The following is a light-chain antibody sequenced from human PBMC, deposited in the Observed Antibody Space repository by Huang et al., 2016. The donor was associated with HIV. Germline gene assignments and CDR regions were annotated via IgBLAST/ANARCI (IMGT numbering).Light chain of an antibody. V-gene: IGKV4-1*01. Sequence: DIVMTQSPGSLTVSLGERASINCTSSQPLLSTANNKSYLAWYQQKPRQPPKALIYWASNRESGVPERFSGSGSGTDFTRTISSLQAEDVALYYCQQYYSASITFGQGTRVEI. J-gene: IGKJ5*01. CDR2: WAS. CDR1: QPLLSTANNKSY. CDR3: QQYYSASIT.